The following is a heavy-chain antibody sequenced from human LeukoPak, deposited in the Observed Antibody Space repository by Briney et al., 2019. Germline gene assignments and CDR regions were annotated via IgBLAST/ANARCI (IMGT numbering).Heavy chain of an antibody. J-gene: IGHJ5*02. CDR1: GDSISGTAY. CDR3: ARHYGP. CDR2: IYYSGST. Sequence: SETLSLTCTVSGDSISGTAYWGWIRQPPGKGLEWIGGIYYSGSTYYNPSLKSRVTISVDTSKNQFSLKLSSVTAADTAVYYCARHYGPWGQGTLVTVSS. V-gene: IGHV4-39*01. D-gene: IGHD3-16*01.